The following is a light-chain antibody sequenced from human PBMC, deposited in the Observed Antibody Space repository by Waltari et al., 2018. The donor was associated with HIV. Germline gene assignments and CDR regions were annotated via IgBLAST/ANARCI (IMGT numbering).Light chain of an antibody. V-gene: IGKV1-5*03. CDR2: KAS. J-gene: IGKJ2*01. Sequence: DIQMTQSPSTLSASVGDRVTITCRASQSISKWLAWYQQKAGKAPKLLIYKASSLQSGVPSRFSGSGSGTEFTLTISSLQPDFGTYYCQQYNSYSYTFGQGTKLEI. CDR3: QQYNSYSYT. CDR1: QSISKW.